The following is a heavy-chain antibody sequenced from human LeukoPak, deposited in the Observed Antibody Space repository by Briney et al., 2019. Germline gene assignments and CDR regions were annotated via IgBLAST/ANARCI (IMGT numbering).Heavy chain of an antibody. CDR1: GGSISSYY. J-gene: IGHJ3*02. V-gene: IGHV4-59*01. CDR2: IYYSGST. CDR3: ARRIAAAGRRNAFDI. D-gene: IGHD6-13*01. Sequence: SETLSLTCSVPGGSISSYYWSWIRQPPGKGLDWIGYIYYSGSTNYNPSLKSRVTISVDTSKNQFSLKLSSVTAADTAVYYCARRIAAAGRRNAFDIWGQGTMVTVSS.